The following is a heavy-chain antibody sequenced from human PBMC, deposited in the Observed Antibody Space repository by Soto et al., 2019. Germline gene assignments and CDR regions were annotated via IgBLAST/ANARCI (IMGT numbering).Heavy chain of an antibody. CDR3: ARDTLSPDIDWAQPHAFDI. D-gene: IGHD3-9*01. CDR1: GGSISSYY. Sequence: QVQLQESGPGLVKPSETLSLTCTVSGGSISSYYWSWIRQPPGKGLEWIGYIYYSGSTNYNPSLKSRVTISVDTSKNQFSLQLSSVTAADTAVYYCARDTLSPDIDWAQPHAFDIWGQGTMVTVSS. V-gene: IGHV4-59*01. CDR2: IYYSGST. J-gene: IGHJ3*02.